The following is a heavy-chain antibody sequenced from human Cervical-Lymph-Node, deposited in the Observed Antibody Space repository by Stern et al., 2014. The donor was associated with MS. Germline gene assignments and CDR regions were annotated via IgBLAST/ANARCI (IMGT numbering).Heavy chain of an antibody. V-gene: IGHV1-69*12. J-gene: IGHJ4*02. D-gene: IGHD1-26*01. CDR1: GGTFSSYA. CDR3: ARLAWEPPNRPSHYFDY. Sequence: QDQLVQSGAEVKKPGSSVKVSCKASGGTFSSYAISWVRQAPGQGLEWMGGIIPIFGSPNYAHKFQGRVTITADESTSTAYMELSSLRSDDTAVYFCARLAWEPPNRPSHYFDYWGQGTLVTVSS. CDR2: IIPIFGSP.